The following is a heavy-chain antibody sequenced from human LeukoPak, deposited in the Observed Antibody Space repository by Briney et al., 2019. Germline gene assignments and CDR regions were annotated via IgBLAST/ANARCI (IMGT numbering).Heavy chain of an antibody. Sequence: PSETLSLTCAVYGGSFSGYYWSWIRQPPGKGLEWIGEINHSGSTNYNPSLKSRVTISVDTSKNQFSLKLSSVTAADTAVYYCARDSQSITIFGVVKNWFDPWGQGTLVTVSS. D-gene: IGHD3-3*01. CDR2: INHSGST. J-gene: IGHJ5*02. CDR3: ARDSQSITIFGVVKNWFDP. V-gene: IGHV4-34*01. CDR1: GGSFSGYY.